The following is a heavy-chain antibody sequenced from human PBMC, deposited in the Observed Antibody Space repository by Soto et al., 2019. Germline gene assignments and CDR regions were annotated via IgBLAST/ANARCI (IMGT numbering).Heavy chain of an antibody. D-gene: IGHD3-3*01. CDR3: ARKNQYDFWRGDPNNYYYYGMDV. Sequence: ASVKVSCKASGGTFSSYAISWVRQTPGQGLEWMGGIIPIFGTANYAQKFQGRVTITADESTSTAYMELSSLRSEDTAVYYCARKNQYDFWRGDPNNYYYYGMDVWGQGTTVTVSS. V-gene: IGHV1-69*13. CDR1: GGTFSSYA. CDR2: IIPIFGTA. J-gene: IGHJ6*02.